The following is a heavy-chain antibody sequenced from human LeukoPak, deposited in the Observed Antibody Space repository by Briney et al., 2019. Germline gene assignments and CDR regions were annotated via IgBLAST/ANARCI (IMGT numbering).Heavy chain of an antibody. CDR3: SRGVDHDFWSSYYSYFDY. V-gene: IGHV4-59*12. CDR1: GGSISSYY. J-gene: IGHJ4*02. CDR2: IYYSGST. D-gene: IGHD3-3*01. Sequence: SETLSLTCTVSGGSISSYYWSWIRQPPGKGLEWIWYIYYSGSTTCYPSLKSRGTISVDTSKNQFSLKLSSVTAADTAVYYCSRGVDHDFWSSYYSYFDYWGQGTLVTVSS.